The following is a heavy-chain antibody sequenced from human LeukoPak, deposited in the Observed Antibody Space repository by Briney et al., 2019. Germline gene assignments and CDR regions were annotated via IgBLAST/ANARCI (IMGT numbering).Heavy chain of an antibody. V-gene: IGHV3-9*01. CDR1: GFTFDDYA. CDR3: AKALYCSSTSCAFDY. CDR2: ISWNSGRI. D-gene: IGHD2-2*01. Sequence: PGGSLRLACAASGFTFDDYAVHWVRRAPGKGLGGVSGISWNSGRIGYADSVKGRFTISRDNAKNSPYLQMNSLRAEGTALYYCAKALYCSSTSCAFDYWGQGTLVTVSS. J-gene: IGHJ4*02.